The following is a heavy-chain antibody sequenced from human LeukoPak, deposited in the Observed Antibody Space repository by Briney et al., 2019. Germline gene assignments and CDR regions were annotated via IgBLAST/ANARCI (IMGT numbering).Heavy chain of an antibody. CDR1: GFTFSGYW. D-gene: IGHD1-26*01. Sequence: GGSLRLSCAASGFTFSGYWMSWVRQAPGKGLVWVSRINSDGSSTSYADSVKGRFTISRDNAKNTLYLQMNSLRAEDTAVYYCARDVIVGATTIIPFDYWGQGTLVTVSS. CDR2: INSDGSST. V-gene: IGHV3-74*01. CDR3: ARDVIVGATTIIPFDY. J-gene: IGHJ4*02.